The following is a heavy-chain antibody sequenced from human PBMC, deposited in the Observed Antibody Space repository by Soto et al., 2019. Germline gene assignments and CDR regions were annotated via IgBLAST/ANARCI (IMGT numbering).Heavy chain of an antibody. V-gene: IGHV5-10-1*01. CDR1: GDSFTRYW. CDR2: IDPSDSYT. CDR3: GIRVLAATNCYGMYV. J-gene: IGHJ6*02. Sequence: GASLKISCRGSGDSFTRYWISWVRQMPGKGLEWVGRIDPSDSYTNYSPSFQGHVTISADKSISTAYLQWSSLKAPDTAMSYCGIRVLAATNCYGMYVCAQGTTVTVS. D-gene: IGHD2-15*01.